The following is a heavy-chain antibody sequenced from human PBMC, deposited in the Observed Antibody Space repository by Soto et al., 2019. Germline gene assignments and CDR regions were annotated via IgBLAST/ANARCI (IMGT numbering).Heavy chain of an antibody. CDR1: GFTFSTYS. Sequence: EVQLVESGGDLVKPGGSLRLSCADSGFTFSTYSMIWVRQAPGKGLEWVSAISSSSAYIFYADSVKGRFTISRDNAKNSLYLQMNSLSAEDTAVYYCARGGGEITRHHDYWGQGTLVTVSS. J-gene: IGHJ4*02. CDR3: ARGGGEITRHHDY. V-gene: IGHV3-21*01. D-gene: IGHD3-10*01. CDR2: ISSSSAYI.